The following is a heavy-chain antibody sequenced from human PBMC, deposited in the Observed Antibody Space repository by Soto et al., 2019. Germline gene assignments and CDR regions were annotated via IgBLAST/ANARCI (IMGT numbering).Heavy chain of an antibody. J-gene: IGHJ1*01. V-gene: IGHV3-21*01. Sequence: LRLSCAASGFTFSRYSMNWVRQAPGKGLEWVSSIDSYSNFIYYADSVKGRFIISRDNARNSLFLQMSSLRAEDTAVYYCAREGGDIVQMVYALPWYWGQGSLVTVSS. CDR1: GFTFSRYS. CDR2: IDSYSNFI. D-gene: IGHD2-8*01. CDR3: AREGGDIVQMVYALPWY.